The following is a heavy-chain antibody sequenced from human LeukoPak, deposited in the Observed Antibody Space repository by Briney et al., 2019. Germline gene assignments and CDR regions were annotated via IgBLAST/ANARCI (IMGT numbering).Heavy chain of an antibody. CDR2: IYYSGST. CDR1: GGSISSGDYY. D-gene: IGHD2-2*01. J-gene: IGHJ5*02. V-gene: IGHV4-30-4*01. CDR3: AREVGRIVPAARVFDP. Sequence: SQTLSLTCTVSGGSISSGDYYWSWIRQPPGKGLEWIGYIYYSGSTDYNPSLKSRVTISVDTSKNQFSLKLSSVTAADTAVYYCAREVGRIVPAARVFDPWGQGTLVTVSS.